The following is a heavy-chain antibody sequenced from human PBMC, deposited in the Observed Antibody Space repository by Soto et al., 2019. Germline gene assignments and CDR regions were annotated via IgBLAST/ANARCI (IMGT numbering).Heavy chain of an antibody. V-gene: IGHV3-66*01. CDR3: ARSMVAAYFDS. CDR1: GITVSSTY. Sequence: PGGSLRLSCAASGITVSSTYMSWLRQAPGKRLEWVSVLYGDGRAYYADSVKGRFTISRDNSKNTLHLQMNSLRAEDTAVYYCARSMVAAYFDSWGQGTLVTAPQ. D-gene: IGHD6-25*01. CDR2: LYGDGRA. J-gene: IGHJ4*02.